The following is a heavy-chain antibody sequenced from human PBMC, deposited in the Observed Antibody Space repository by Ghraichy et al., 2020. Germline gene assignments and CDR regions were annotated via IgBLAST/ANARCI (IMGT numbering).Heavy chain of an antibody. D-gene: IGHD5-18*01. CDR1: GGSFSGYY. V-gene: IGHV4-34*01. CDR2: INHSGST. J-gene: IGHJ4*02. CDR3: PSGGSYGRSDY. Sequence: SETLSLTCAVYGGSFSGYYWSWIRQPPGKGLEWIGEINHSGSTNYNPSLKSRVTRSVDTSKNQFSLKLSSVTSADTAVYYCPSGGSYGRSDYWGQGTLVTVSS.